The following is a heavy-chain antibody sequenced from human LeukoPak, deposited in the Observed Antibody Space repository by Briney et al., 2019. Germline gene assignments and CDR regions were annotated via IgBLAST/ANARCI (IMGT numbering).Heavy chain of an antibody. D-gene: IGHD3-3*01. J-gene: IGHJ5*02. CDR3: ARDLTSITIFGVVIRENWFDP. CDR1: GFTFSSYW. V-gene: IGHV3-74*01. CDR2: INSDGSST. Sequence: GGSLRLSCAASGFTFSSYWMHWVRQAPGKGLVWVSRINSDGSSTSYADSVKGRFTISRDNAKNTLYLQMNSLRAEDTAVYYCARDLTSITIFGVVIRENWFDPWGQGTLVTVSS.